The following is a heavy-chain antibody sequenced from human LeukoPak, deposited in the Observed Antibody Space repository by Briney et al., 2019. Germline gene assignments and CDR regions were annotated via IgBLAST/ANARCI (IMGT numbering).Heavy chain of an antibody. CDR2: VTVDGGTT. V-gene: IGHV3-23*01. J-gene: IGHJ4*02. CDR1: GLTFSTYA. D-gene: IGHD2-2*01. Sequence: GGSLRLSCAASGLTFSTYAMSWVRQAPGKGLEWVSTVTVDGGTTYYADSVKGRFTISRDNSKNTLYLQMNSPRTEATAVYYCAKDCCSNTGLFDYWGQGTRVTVSS. CDR3: AKDCCSNTGLFDY.